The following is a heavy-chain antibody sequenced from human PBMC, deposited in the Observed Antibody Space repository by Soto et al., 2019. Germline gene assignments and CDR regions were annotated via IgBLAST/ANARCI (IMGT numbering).Heavy chain of an antibody. CDR3: ARDIRMGPHWFDP. J-gene: IGHJ5*02. CDR1: GFTFSSYW. CDR2: IKQDGSEK. Sequence: GGSLRLSCAASGFTFSSYWMSWVRQAPGKGLEWVANIKQDGSEKYYVDSVKGRFTISRDNAKNSLYLQMNSLRAEDTAVYYCARDIRMGPHWFDPWGQGTLVTVSS. V-gene: IGHV3-7*01. D-gene: IGHD2-2*02.